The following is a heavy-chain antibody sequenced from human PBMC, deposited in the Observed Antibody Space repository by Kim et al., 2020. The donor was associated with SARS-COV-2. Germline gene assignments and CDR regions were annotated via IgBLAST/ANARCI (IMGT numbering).Heavy chain of an antibody. Sequence: SETLSLTCAVYSGSFSGHYWSWIRQLPGVGLEWIGEIDHDGNTNYNPSLGSRITLSVDTSKNQFSLELKTLTAADTAVYYCARRPAGFDWWGQGTPVTVSS. CDR2: IDHDGNT. J-gene: IGHJ4*02. V-gene: IGHV4-34*01. CDR1: SGSFSGHY. CDR3: ARRPAGFDW.